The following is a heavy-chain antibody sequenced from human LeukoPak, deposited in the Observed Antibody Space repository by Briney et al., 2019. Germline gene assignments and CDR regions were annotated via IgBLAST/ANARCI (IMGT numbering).Heavy chain of an antibody. V-gene: IGHV1-8*03. CDR3: ARLGYDYVWGSYRYYYYMDV. CDR2: MNPNSGNT. Sequence: ASVKVSCKASGYTFTSYDINWVRQATGQGLEWMGWMNPNSGNTGYAQKFQGRVTITRNTSISTAYMELSSLRSEDTAVYYCARLGYDYVWGSYRYYYYMDVWGKGTTVTVSS. CDR1: GYTFTSYD. J-gene: IGHJ6*03. D-gene: IGHD3-16*02.